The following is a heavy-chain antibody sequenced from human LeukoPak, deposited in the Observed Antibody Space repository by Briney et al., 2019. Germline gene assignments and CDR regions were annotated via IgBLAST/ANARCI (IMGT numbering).Heavy chain of an antibody. J-gene: IGHJ4*02. Sequence: ASVKVSCKASGYTFTGYYMHWVRQAPGQGLEWKGWINPNSGGTNYAQKFQGRVTMTRDTSISTAYMELSRLRSDDTAVYYCARLSTGVVPAARDYWGQGTLVTVSS. CDR1: GYTFTGYY. D-gene: IGHD2-2*01. V-gene: IGHV1-2*02. CDR3: ARLSTGVVPAARDY. CDR2: INPNSGGT.